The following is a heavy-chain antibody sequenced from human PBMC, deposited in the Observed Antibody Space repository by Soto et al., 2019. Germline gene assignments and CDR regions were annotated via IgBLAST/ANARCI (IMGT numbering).Heavy chain of an antibody. Sequence: QVQLVQSGAEVKKPGSSVKVSCKASGGTFSSYTISWVRQAPGQGLEWMGRIIPILGIANYAQKFQGRVTITADKSTSTAYMELSSLRSEDTAVYYCASRIDYGDYESPFDYWGQGTLVTVSS. V-gene: IGHV1-69*02. J-gene: IGHJ4*02. CDR3: ASRIDYGDYESPFDY. CDR2: IIPILGIA. D-gene: IGHD4-17*01. CDR1: GGTFSSYT.